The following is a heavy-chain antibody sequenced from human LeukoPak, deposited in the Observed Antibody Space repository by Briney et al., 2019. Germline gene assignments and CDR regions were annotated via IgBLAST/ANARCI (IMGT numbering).Heavy chain of an antibody. J-gene: IGHJ4*02. D-gene: IGHD3-3*01. CDR1: GFTFSTSG. Sequence: GGSLRLSCAASGFTFSTSGMTWVRQAPGKGLDWVSIISGSGGTPYYIDSVKGRFTISRDNSKNTLYLQMNSLRAEDTAVYYCAKTRGISISGVVPLCDYWGQGTLVTVSS. CDR2: ISGSGGTP. CDR3: AKTRGISISGVVPLCDY. V-gene: IGHV3-23*01.